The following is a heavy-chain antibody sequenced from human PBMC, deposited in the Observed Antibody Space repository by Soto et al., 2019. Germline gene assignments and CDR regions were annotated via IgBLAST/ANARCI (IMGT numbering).Heavy chain of an antibody. CDR1: RFTFNSYD. CDR3: ARDYLGELLS. CDR2: IGTAGDT. J-gene: IGHJ4*02. V-gene: IGHV3-13*01. Sequence: WGCLKIACAACRFTFNSYDLDLVRQATGKGLEWVSAIGTAGDTYYPGSVKGRFTISRENAKNSLYLQMNSLRAEDTAVYYCARDYLGELLSWGQGTLVTVSS. D-gene: IGHD3-10*01.